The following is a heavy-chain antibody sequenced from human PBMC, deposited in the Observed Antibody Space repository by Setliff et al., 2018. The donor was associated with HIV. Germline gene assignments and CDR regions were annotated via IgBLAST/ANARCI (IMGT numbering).Heavy chain of an antibody. CDR3: ARLGSGWSDSYYYAMDV. Sequence: ASVKVSCKASGYTFTSYAMHWVRQAPGQRLEWMGWINAGNGNTNYAQKFQGRVTMTTDTSTSTAYMELRSLRSDDTAVYYCARLGSGWSDSYYYAMDVWGQGTTVTVSS. CDR2: INAGNGNT. CDR1: GYTFTSYA. J-gene: IGHJ6*02. V-gene: IGHV1-3*01. D-gene: IGHD6-19*01.